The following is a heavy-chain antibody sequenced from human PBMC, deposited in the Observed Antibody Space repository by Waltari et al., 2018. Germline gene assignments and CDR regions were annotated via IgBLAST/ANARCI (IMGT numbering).Heavy chain of an antibody. J-gene: IGHJ3*02. D-gene: IGHD6-19*01. CDR2: IYYSGST. V-gene: IGHV4-59*01. CDR3: ARDRWYSSGWSPSGAFDI. CDR1: GGSISSYY. Sequence: QVQLQESGPGLVKPSETLSLTCTVSGGSISSYYWSWIRQPPGKGLEWIGYIYYSGSTNYNPSLKSRVTISVDTSKNQFSLKLSSVTAADTAVYYCARDRWYSSGWSPSGAFDIWGQGTMVTVSS.